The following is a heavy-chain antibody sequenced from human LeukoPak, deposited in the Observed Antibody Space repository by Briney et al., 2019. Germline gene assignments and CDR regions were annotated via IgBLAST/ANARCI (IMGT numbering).Heavy chain of an antibody. D-gene: IGHD6-13*01. V-gene: IGHV3-23*01. CDR1: GFTFSSYA. CDR3: AKDLFPNSYSSSFDAFDI. J-gene: IGHJ3*02. CDR2: FSGTSTN. Sequence: PGGSLRLSCAASGFTFSSYAMSWVRQAPGKGLEWVSTFSGTSTNSYADAVKGRVTISRDNSKNTLYLQMNSLRAEDTAVYYCAKDLFPNSYSSSFDAFDIWGQGTMVTVSS.